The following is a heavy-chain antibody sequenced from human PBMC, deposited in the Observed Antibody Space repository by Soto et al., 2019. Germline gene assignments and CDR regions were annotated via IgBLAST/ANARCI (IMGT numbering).Heavy chain of an antibody. V-gene: IGHV4-30-2*01. J-gene: IGHJ6*02. CDR3: ARDLWGYCGTDCYPLDV. CDR1: GGSISSGGYS. Sequence: TSETLSLTCAVSGGSISSGGYSWGWIRQPPGKGLEWIGYIYHSGSTYYNPSLKSRVTISVDTSKNQFSLKLNSVTAADTAVYYCARDLWGYCGTDCYPLDVWGQGTTVTVSS. D-gene: IGHD2-21*02. CDR2: IYHSGST.